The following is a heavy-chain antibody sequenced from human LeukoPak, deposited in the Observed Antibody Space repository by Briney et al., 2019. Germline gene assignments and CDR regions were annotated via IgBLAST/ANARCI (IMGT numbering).Heavy chain of an antibody. D-gene: IGHD3-22*01. CDR1: GFIFSSYE. CDR3: AREGLYSDRALDY. Sequence: QPGGSLRLSXAASGFIFSSYEMNWVRQAPGKGLEWISYINRGGSSIYYADSVKGRFSVSRDNAKNSLHLLMNSLRAEDTAVYFCAREGLYSDRALDYWGQGTLVTVSS. J-gene: IGHJ4*02. V-gene: IGHV3-48*03. CDR2: INRGGSSI.